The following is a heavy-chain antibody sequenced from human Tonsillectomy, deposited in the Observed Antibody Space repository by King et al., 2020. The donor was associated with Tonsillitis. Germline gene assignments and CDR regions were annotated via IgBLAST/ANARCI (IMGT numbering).Heavy chain of an antibody. CDR2: ISGSGGKT. J-gene: IGHJ6*02. D-gene: IGHD2-15*01. CDR3: AKGQVDCSGGSCPRSSYYYAMDV. V-gene: IGHV3-23*04. Sequence: VQLVESGGGLVQPGGSLRLSCAASGFTFSSYGMNWVRQAPGKGLEWVSAISGSGGKTYHADSVKGRFAISRDNSKNTLYLQMNSLGAESTAVYYCAKGQVDCSGGSCPRSSYYYAMDVWGQGTTVTVSS. CDR1: GFTFSSYG.